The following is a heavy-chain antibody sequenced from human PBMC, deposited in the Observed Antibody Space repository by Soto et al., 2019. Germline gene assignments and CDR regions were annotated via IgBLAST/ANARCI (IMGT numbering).Heavy chain of an antibody. CDR1: GFTFTDYA. D-gene: IGHD3-16*01. V-gene: IGHV3-23*01. Sequence: GGSLRLSCAASGFTFTDYAVSWVRQAPGRGLEWVSTISGGSTSIYYADSVKGRFTISRDNSKNTLYLQMNSLRAEDTAVYYCARDTGLRVAFDYWGQGTLVTVSS. CDR3: ARDTGLRVAFDY. CDR2: ISGGSTSI. J-gene: IGHJ4*02.